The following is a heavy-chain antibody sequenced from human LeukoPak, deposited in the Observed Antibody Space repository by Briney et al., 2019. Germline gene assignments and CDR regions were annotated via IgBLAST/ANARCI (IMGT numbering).Heavy chain of an antibody. Sequence: GGSLRLSCAASGFTFSSYGMHWVRQAPGKGLEWVAVTWHDGSNKNYADSVKGRFTISRDNSKNTLYLQMNSLRAEDTAVYYCTRDQGDYWGQGTLVTVSS. CDR3: TRDQGDY. CDR2: TWHDGSNK. CDR1: GFTFSSYG. V-gene: IGHV3-33*01. J-gene: IGHJ4*02.